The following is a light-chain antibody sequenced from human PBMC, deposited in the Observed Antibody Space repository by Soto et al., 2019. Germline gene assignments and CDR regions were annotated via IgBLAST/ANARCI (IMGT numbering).Light chain of an antibody. J-gene: IGKJ1*01. CDR2: KAS. CDR1: QSISSW. CDR3: QQYTSYWT. V-gene: IGKV1-5*03. Sequence: DIQMTQSPSTLSASVGDRVTNTCRASQSISSWLAWYQQKPGKAPKLLIYKASSLESGVPSRFSGSGSGKEFTLTISSLQPDDFTTYYCQQYTSYWTFGQGTKVEIK.